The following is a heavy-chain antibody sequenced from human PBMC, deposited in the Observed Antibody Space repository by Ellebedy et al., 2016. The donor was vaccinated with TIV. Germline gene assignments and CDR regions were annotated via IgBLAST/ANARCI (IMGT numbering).Heavy chain of an antibody. J-gene: IGHJ5*02. CDR1: GFTFSSYW. Sequence: GESLKISCAASGFTFSSYWMHWVRQAPGKGLVWVSRINSDGSSTSYADSVKGRFTISRDNAKNTLYLQMNSLRAEDTAVYYCAREPRPKSSSPSWWFDPWGQGTLVTVSS. CDR2: INSDGSST. V-gene: IGHV3-74*01. D-gene: IGHD6-6*01. CDR3: AREPRPKSSSPSWWFDP.